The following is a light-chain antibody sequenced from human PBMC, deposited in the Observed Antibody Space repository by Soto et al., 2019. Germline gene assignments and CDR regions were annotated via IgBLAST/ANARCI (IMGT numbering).Light chain of an antibody. J-gene: IGKJ1*01. Sequence: EIVMTQSPATLSVSPGERAAVSCRASQSVSSNLAWYQQKPGQAPRLLIYDASNRATGIPARFSGSGSGTDFTLTISRLEPEDFAVYYCQQYGSFPWTFGQGTKVDIK. CDR3: QQYGSFPWT. CDR1: QSVSSN. CDR2: DAS. V-gene: IGKV3D-15*01.